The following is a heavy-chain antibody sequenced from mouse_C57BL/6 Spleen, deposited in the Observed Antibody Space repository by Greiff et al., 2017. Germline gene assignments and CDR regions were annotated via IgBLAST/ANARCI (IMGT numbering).Heavy chain of an antibody. D-gene: IGHD1-1*01. CDR2: IDPSDSYT. CDR1: GYTFTSYW. Sequence: VKLQQPGAELVMPGASVKLSCKASGYTFTSYWMHWVKQRPGQGLEWIGEIDPSDSYTNSNQKFTGKSTLTVDKSSSTAYMQLSSLTSEDSAVYYCARAGYYAPFDYWGQGTTLTVSS. CDR3: ARAGYYAPFDY. J-gene: IGHJ2*01. V-gene: IGHV1-69*01.